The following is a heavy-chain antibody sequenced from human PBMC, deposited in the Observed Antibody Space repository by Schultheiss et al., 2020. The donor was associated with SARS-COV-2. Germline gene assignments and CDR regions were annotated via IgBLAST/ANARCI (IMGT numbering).Heavy chain of an antibody. V-gene: IGHV3-7*03. CDR1: GFTFSNYW. Sequence: GGSLRLSCAASGFTFSNYWMAWVRQAPGKGLEWVADVKLDGGEHYYVDSVKGRFTISRDNAKNSLYLYMSSLRADDTAVYYCARDGGIAAAGTVGYFEYWGQGAMVTVSS. D-gene: IGHD6-13*01. CDR3: ARDGGIAAAGTVGYFEY. J-gene: IGHJ4*02. CDR2: VKLDGGEH.